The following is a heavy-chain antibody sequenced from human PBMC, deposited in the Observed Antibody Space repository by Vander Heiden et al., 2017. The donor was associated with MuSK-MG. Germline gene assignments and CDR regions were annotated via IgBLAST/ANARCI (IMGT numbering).Heavy chain of an antibody. CDR3: ARGRYSGSYLLLY. D-gene: IGHD1-26*01. Sequence: QVQLLQSGAEFKKRGPSVKVSCTASGYTFTGYYMHWVRQAPGQGLEWMGWINPNSGGTNYAQKFQGRVTMTRDTSISTAYMELSRLRSDDTAVYYCARGRYSGSYLLLYWGQGTLVTVSS. J-gene: IGHJ4*02. CDR2: INPNSGGT. V-gene: IGHV1-2*02. CDR1: GYTFTGYY.